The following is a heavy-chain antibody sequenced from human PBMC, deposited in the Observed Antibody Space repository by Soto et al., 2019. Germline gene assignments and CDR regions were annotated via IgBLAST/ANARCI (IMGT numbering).Heavy chain of an antibody. J-gene: IGHJ5*02. CDR1: GFTFTTFS. V-gene: IGHV3-48*01. CDR2: IHSSSTTI. Sequence: EVQLVESGGGLVQPGGSLRLSCEASGFTFTTFSMSWVRQAPGKGLEWVSYIHSSSTTIFYADSVKGRFTISRDNAKNSVYLQMNRLRVEDTAVYYCARGNYCSGDRCTEGPNWFGPWGQGTLVTVSS. CDR3: ARGNYCSGDRCTEGPNWFGP. D-gene: IGHD2-15*01.